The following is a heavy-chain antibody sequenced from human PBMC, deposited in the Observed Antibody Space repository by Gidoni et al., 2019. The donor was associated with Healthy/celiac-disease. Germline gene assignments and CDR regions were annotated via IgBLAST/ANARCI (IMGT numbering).Heavy chain of an antibody. CDR2: IRGSGGST. CDR3: AKDDVVVAANFDY. CDR1: GFTFSSDA. V-gene: IGHV3-23*01. D-gene: IGHD2-15*01. J-gene: IGHJ4*02. Sequence: EVQLLESGVGLVQPGGSLRLSCAASGFTFSSDAMAWVRQAPGKGLVGVSDIRGSGGSTYYADSVKGRFTISRDNSKNTLYLQMNSLRAEDTAVYYCAKDDVVVAANFDYWGQGTLVTVSS.